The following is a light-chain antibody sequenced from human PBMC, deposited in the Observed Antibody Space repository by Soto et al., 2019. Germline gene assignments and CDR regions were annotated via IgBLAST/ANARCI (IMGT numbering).Light chain of an antibody. CDR3: QQSYTYPYT. V-gene: IGKV1-39*01. Sequence: DIQMTQSPSSLSASVGDRVTITCRASQSIDKYLNWYQQKPGKAPKLLIYAASSLQSGVPSSFSGSGSGTDFTLPVSSLQPEDFAAYYCQQSYTYPYTFGQGTNLEIK. CDR2: AAS. J-gene: IGKJ2*01. CDR1: QSIDKY.